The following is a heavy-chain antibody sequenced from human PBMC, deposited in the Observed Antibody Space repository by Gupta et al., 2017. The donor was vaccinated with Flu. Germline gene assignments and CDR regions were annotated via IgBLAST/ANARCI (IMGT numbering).Heavy chain of an antibody. V-gene: IGHV3-7*01. Sequence: EVQLVESGGGLVQPGGSLRLSCAASGFTFSRSWMTWVRQAPGKGLEWGANINEDGSTKNYVDSVMGRFTISRDNAKTSLFLQMDSLRAEDTAVYYCARDRAYNCFDYWGQGTLVTVSS. CDR1: GFTFSRSW. CDR3: ARDRAYNCFDY. D-gene: IGHD4-4*01. CDR2: INEDGSTK. J-gene: IGHJ4*02.